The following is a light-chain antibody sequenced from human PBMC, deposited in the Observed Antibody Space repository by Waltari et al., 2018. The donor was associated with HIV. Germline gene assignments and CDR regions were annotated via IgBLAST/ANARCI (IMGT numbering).Light chain of an antibody. V-gene: IGLV1-40*01. CDR2: GNT. CDR3: QSYDSSLSGVV. CDR1: SSNIGAGYD. Sequence: PRSVSGAPGQRVPISCTGSSSNIGAGYDVHWYQNLPGTAPKLLIYGNTNRPSGVPDRFSGSKSGTSASLAITGLQAEDEADYYCQSYDSSLSGVVFGGGTKLTVL. J-gene: IGLJ2*01.